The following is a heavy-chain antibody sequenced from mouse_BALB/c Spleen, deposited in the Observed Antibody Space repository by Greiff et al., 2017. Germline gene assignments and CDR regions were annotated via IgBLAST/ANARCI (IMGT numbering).Heavy chain of an antibody. CDR1: GFTFSSYY. V-gene: IGHV5-6-2*01. CDR3: ARQSGENYGNYWYFDV. CDR2: INSNGGST. J-gene: IGHJ1*01. Sequence: EVMLVESGGGLVKLGGSLKLSCAASGFTFSSYYMSWVRQTPEKRLELVAAINSNGGSTYYPDTVKGRFTISRDNAKNTLYLQMSSLKSEDTALYYCARQSGENYGNYWYFDVWGAGTTVTVSS. D-gene: IGHD2-1*01.